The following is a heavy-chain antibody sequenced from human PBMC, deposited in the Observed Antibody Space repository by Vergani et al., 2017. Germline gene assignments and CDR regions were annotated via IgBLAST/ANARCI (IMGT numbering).Heavy chain of an antibody. D-gene: IGHD5-12*01. CDR1: GGSISSSSYY. CDR3: ARRQGGYDLENWFDP. J-gene: IGHJ5*02. Sequence: QLQQWGPGLVKTSETLSLTCTVSGGSISSSSYYWGWIRQPPGKGLEWIGSTYYSGSTYYNPALKSRVTISVDTAKNQFSLKLSSVTAADTAVYYCARRQGGYDLENWFDPWGQGTLVTVSS. V-gene: IGHV4-39*01. CDR2: TYYSGST.